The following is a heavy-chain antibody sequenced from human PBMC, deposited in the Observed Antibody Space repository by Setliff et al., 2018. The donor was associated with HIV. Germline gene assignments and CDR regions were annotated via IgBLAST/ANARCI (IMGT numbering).Heavy chain of an antibody. V-gene: IGHV4-39*01. D-gene: IGHD6-13*01. Sequence: TLSLTCTVSGGSVSSKSFYWGWIRQPPGKGLEWIGSIRYSGTTHYNPSLKSRVTISVDTSNNQFSLKLRFVTAADTAVYYCVRGDYRIIAAAGSGWFDPWGQGTLVTVSS. CDR2: IRYSGTT. CDR3: VRGDYRIIAAAGSGWFDP. J-gene: IGHJ5*02. CDR1: GGSVSSKSFY.